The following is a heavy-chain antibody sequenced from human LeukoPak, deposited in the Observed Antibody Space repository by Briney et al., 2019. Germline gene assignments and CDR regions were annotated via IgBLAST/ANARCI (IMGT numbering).Heavy chain of an antibody. CDR1: GGSISIYY. D-gene: IGHD3-22*01. J-gene: IGHJ1*01. Sequence: PSETLSLTCTVSGGSISIYYWSWIRQPPGKGLEWIGYIYYSGSTNYNPSLKSRVTISVDTSKNQFSLKLSSVTAADTAVYYCARVGYDSSGYYWYSQHWGQGTLVTVSS. CDR3: ARVGYDSSGYYWYSQH. V-gene: IGHV4-59*01. CDR2: IYYSGST.